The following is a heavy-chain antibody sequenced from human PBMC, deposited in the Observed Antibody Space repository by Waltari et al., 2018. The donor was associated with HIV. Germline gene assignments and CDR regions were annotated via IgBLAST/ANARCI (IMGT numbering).Heavy chain of an antibody. CDR2: FDPEDGET. CDR3: ATDQSLSVTTWVGY. J-gene: IGHJ4*02. CDR1: GYTLTELS. Sequence: QVQLVQSGAEVKKPGASVKVSCKVSGYTLTELSMHWVRQAPGKGLGGMGGFDPEDGETIYAQKFQGRVTMTEETSTDTAYMELSSLRSEDTAVYYCATDQSLSVTTWVGYWGQGTLVTVSS. V-gene: IGHV1-24*01. D-gene: IGHD4-17*01.